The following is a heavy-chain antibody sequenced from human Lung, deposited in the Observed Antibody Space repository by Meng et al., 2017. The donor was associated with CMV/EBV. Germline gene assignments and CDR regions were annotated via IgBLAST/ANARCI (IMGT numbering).Heavy chain of an antibody. CDR1: GFSLSTSGVG. Sequence: QITLKESVPPLVKPTQTLTLTCTFSGFSLSTSGVGVGWIRQPPGKALECLAIIYGDDEKRYSPSLESRLTVTKDTSKNQVVLTMTNMVPVDTATYYCARAAARPSDWFDPWGQGTLVTVSS. CDR3: ARAAARPSDWFDP. D-gene: IGHD6-6*01. CDR2: IYGDDEK. J-gene: IGHJ5*02. V-gene: IGHV2-5*02.